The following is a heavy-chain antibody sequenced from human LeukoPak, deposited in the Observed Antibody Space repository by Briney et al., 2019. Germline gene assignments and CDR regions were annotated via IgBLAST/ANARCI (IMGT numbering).Heavy chain of an antibody. D-gene: IGHD3-10*01. CDR1: GDSISSSNW. V-gene: IGHV4-4*02. Sequence: SETLSLTCAVSGDSISSSNWWSWVRPPPGKGLEWIGEIYYSGATTYNPSLDSRITMSVDNSKKQVSLKLSSVTAADTAVYYCAREHNYGSGSYYIDYWGQGTLVTVSS. CDR2: IYYSGAT. CDR3: AREHNYGSGSYYIDY. J-gene: IGHJ4*02.